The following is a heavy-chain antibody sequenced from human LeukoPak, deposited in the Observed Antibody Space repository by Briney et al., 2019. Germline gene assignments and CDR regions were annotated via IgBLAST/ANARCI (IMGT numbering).Heavy chain of an antibody. V-gene: IGHV4-38-2*02. Sequence: SETPSLTCTVSGYSISSGHYWAWIRQSPEKGLECIATMFHSGSTYYNPSLKSRVTTSVDTSKNEFSLNLSSVTAADTAVYYCARAGTNLGDYDYWGQGTLVTVSS. D-gene: IGHD4-17*01. J-gene: IGHJ4*02. CDR3: ARAGTNLGDYDY. CDR1: GYSISSGHY. CDR2: MFHSGST.